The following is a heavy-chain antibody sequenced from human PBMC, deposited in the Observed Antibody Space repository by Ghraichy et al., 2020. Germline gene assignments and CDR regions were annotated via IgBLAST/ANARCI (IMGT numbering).Heavy chain of an antibody. V-gene: IGHV4-34*01. CDR3: ARPSSHDAFDI. CDR1: GGSFSGYY. J-gene: IGHJ3*02. Sequence: SQTLSLTCAVYGGSFSGYYWSWVRQPPGKGLEWIGEINHSGSTNYNPSLKSRVTISVDTSKNQFSLKLSSVTAADTAVYYCARPSSHDAFDIWGQGTMVTVSS. CDR2: INHSGST. D-gene: IGHD2-2*01.